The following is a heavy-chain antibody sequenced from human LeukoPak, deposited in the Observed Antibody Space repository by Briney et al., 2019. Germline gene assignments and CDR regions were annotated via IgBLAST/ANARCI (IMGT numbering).Heavy chain of an antibody. V-gene: IGHV3-72*01. J-gene: IGHJ6*03. Sequence: GGSLRLSCAASGFTFSDHYMDWVRQAPGKGLEWVGRTRNKANSYTTEYAASVKGRFTISRDDSKNSLYLQMNSLKTEDTAVYYCARGVGATSRYYYYYMDVWGKGTTVTVSS. D-gene: IGHD1-26*01. CDR2: TRNKANSYTT. CDR1: GFTFSDHY. CDR3: ARGVGATSRYYYYYMDV.